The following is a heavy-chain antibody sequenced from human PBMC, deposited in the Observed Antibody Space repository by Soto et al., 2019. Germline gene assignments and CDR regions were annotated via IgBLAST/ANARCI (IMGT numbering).Heavy chain of an antibody. CDR3: ARSQGSSTSLEIYYYYYYGMDV. J-gene: IGHJ6*02. Sequence: QVQLVQSGAEVKKPGSSVKVSCKASGGTFSSYAISWVRQAPGQGLEWMGGIIPISATTNYAQKLQGRGTITADESTSTAYMELSTLRSEDTAVYYCARSQGSSTSLEIYYYYYYGMDVWGQGTTVTVSS. CDR1: GGTFSSYA. V-gene: IGHV1-69*01. D-gene: IGHD2-2*01. CDR2: IIPISATT.